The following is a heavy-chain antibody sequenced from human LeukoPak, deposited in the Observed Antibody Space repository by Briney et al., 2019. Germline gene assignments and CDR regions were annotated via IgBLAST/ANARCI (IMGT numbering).Heavy chain of an antibody. CDR1: GGSISSYH. CDR2: INHSGST. D-gene: IGHD6-6*01. Sequence: SETLSLTCGVSGGSISSYHWAWIRQAPGKGLEWIGEINHSGSTNYNPSLKSRVTISVDTSKNQFSLKLSSVTAADTAVYYCARGSWSSSSSDYWGQGTLVTVSS. CDR3: ARGSWSSSSSDY. J-gene: IGHJ4*02. V-gene: IGHV4-34*01.